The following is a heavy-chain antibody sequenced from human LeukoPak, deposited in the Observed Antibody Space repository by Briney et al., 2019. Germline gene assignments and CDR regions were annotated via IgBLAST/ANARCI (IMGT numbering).Heavy chain of an antibody. CDR1: GFTFSSYA. D-gene: IGHD2-2*01. J-gene: IGHJ4*02. Sequence: GGSLRLSCAASGFTFSSYAMHWVRQAPGKGLEWVAVISYDGSNIYYADSVKGRFTISRDNSKNTLYLQMNSLRAEDTAVYYCARDLNNGIVVVPAAILSYWGQGTLVTVSS. CDR2: ISYDGSNI. V-gene: IGHV3-30*04. CDR3: ARDLNNGIVVVPAAILSY.